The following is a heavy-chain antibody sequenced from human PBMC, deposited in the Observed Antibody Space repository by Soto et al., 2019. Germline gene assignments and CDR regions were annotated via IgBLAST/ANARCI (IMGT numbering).Heavy chain of an antibody. Sequence: SETLSLTCTVSGGSFTSYYWSWIRQPPGKGLEWIGYIYYSGSTKYNPSLESRVTISLDTSENQFSLKLSSVTAADTAVYYCASVKNWNDFDYYGMDVWGQGTTVTVSS. CDR3: ASVKNWNDFDYYGMDV. CDR1: GGSFTSYY. D-gene: IGHD1-1*01. V-gene: IGHV4-59*01. CDR2: IYYSGST. J-gene: IGHJ6*02.